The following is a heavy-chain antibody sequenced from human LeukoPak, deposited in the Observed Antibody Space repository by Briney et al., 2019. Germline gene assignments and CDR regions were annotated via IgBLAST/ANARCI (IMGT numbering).Heavy chain of an antibody. J-gene: IGHJ4*02. CDR3: SLTIWFGELLGGRY. CDR2: TRNKANSYTT. CDR1: GFTFSDHY. D-gene: IGHD3-10*01. V-gene: IGHV3-72*01. Sequence: QSGGSLRLSCAPSGFTFSDHYMDWLRQAPGKGLEWVGRTRNKANSYTTEYAASAKGRLTISRDDSKNSLYLQMNSLKTEDTAVYYCSLTIWFGELLGGRYWGQGTLVTVSS.